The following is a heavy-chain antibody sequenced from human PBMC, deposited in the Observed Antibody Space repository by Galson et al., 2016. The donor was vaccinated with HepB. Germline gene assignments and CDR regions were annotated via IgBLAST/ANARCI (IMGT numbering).Heavy chain of an antibody. V-gene: IGHV3-23*01. Sequence: SLRLSCAASGFTFNTYAMSWVRQAPGKGPEWVSAITGNGGTTYYTDSVKGRFTISRDNAKKSLYLQMNSLRAEDTAFYCCAKDTLFDCRGQGTLVTVSS. CDR1: GFTFNTYA. CDR3: AKDTLFDC. CDR2: ITGNGGTT. J-gene: IGHJ4*02.